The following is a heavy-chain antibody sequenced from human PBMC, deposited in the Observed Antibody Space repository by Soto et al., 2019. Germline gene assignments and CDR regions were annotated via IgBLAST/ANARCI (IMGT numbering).Heavy chain of an antibody. Sequence: GASVKGSCKASGGTFSIYAISWRRQAPGQGLEWMGWIIPIFGTANYAQKFQGRVTITADKSTSTAYMELSSLRSEDTAVYYCARDRFKGVGHYDRSGYYHNWFDPWGQGTLVTVSS. CDR2: IIPIFGTA. V-gene: IGHV1-69*06. D-gene: IGHD3-22*01. J-gene: IGHJ5*02. CDR3: ARDRFKGVGHYDRSGYYHNWFDP. CDR1: GGTFSIYA.